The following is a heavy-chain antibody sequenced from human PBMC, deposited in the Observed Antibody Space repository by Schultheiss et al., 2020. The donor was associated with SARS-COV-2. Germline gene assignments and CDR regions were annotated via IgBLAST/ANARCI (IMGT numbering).Heavy chain of an antibody. CDR3: ARGGPYGDYVGWFDP. CDR2: IYYSGST. D-gene: IGHD4-17*01. CDR1: GGSITSGGYY. Sequence: SETLSLTCTVSGGSITSGGYYWSWIRQLPGKGLEWIGHIYYSGSTYYNPSLKSRVTISVDTSKNQFSLKLSSVTAADTAVYYCARGGPYGDYVGWFDPWGQGTLVTVSS. V-gene: IGHV4-61*08. J-gene: IGHJ5*02.